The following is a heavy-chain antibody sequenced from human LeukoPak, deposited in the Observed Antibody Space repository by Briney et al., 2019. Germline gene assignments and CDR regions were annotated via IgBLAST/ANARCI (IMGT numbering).Heavy chain of an antibody. V-gene: IGHV3-48*01. CDR3: AKDLGVYGDYVFDY. Sequence: GGSLRLSCAASGFTFSSYSMNWVRQAPGKGLEWVSYISSSSSTIYYADSVKGRFTISRDNAKNSLYLQMNSLRAEDTAVYYCAKDLGVYGDYVFDYWGQGTLVTVSS. CDR2: ISSSSSTI. CDR1: GFTFSSYS. J-gene: IGHJ4*02. D-gene: IGHD4-17*01.